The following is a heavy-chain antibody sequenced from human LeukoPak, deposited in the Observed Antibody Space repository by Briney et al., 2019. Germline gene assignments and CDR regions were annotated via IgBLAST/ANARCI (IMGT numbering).Heavy chain of an antibody. V-gene: IGHV4-39*07. Sequence: SETLSLTCTVSGGSISSNSYSWGWIRQPPGTGLEWIVSIYYSGSTYYNPSLKSRVTISVDTSKNQFSLKLSSVTAADTAVYYCHTRNYYFDYWGQGTLVTVSS. D-gene: IGHD1-7*01. CDR1: GGSISSNSYS. J-gene: IGHJ4*02. CDR2: IYYSGST. CDR3: HTRNYYFDY.